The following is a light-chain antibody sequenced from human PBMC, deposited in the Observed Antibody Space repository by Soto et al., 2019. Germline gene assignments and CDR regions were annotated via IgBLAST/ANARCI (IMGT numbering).Light chain of an antibody. CDR1: QGISNY. CDR3: QKYNSAPRT. V-gene: IGKV1-27*01. CDR2: AAS. Sequence: DIQSTQTPSSLSASVGDRVTITCRASQGISNYLAWYQQKPGKVPKLLIYAASTLQSGVPSRFSGSGSGTDFTLTISSLQPEDVATYYCQKYNSAPRTFGQWSKVDIK. J-gene: IGKJ1*01.